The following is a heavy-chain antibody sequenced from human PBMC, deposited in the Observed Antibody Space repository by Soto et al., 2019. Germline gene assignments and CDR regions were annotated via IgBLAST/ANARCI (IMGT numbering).Heavy chain of an antibody. D-gene: IGHD3-22*01. J-gene: IGHJ4*02. CDR2: INGGDDSK. CDR1: GFTCSSSP. Sequence: GGSLRLSCVVSGFTCSSSPMSWVRQAPGKGLEWVSGINGGDDSKHYAESVRGRFTITRDNSKNTLYLQMNSLRAEDTAVYYCAKFAGGGYYYVLDYWGQGTLVTVSS. CDR3: AKFAGGGYYYVLDY. V-gene: IGHV3-23*01.